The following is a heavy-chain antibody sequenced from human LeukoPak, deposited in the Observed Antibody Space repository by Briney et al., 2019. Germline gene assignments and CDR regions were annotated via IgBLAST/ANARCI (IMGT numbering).Heavy chain of an antibody. V-gene: IGHV4-59*12. J-gene: IGHJ4*02. CDR1: GGSIRSYY. D-gene: IGHD6-13*01. CDR3: ASKGDSSSWPLWY. Sequence: SETLSLTCTVSGGSIRSYYWSWIRQPPGKGLEWIGYIYHSGSTYYNPSLKSRVTISVDRSKNQFSLKLSSVTAADTAVYYCASKGDSSSWPLWYWGQGTLVTVSS. CDR2: IYHSGST.